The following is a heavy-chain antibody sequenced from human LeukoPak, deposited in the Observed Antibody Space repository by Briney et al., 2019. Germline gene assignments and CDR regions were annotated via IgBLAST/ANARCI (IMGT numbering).Heavy chain of an antibody. CDR3: ANSEY. J-gene: IGHJ4*02. CDR1: GVTFSSYG. Sequence: GGSLRLSCAASGVTFSSYGMHWGRQAPGKGLEGVAFIRFDASGKHYADSVKGRLIISRDNSKNMLYLQMNSLKPEDTAVYYCANSEYWGQGTLVTVSS. CDR2: IRFDASGK. V-gene: IGHV3-30*02.